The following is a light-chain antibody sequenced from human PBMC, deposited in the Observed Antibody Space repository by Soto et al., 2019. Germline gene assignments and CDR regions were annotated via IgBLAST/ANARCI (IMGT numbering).Light chain of an antibody. CDR3: GTWDDRLDGDYV. CDR2: DND. CDR1: SSNIGDNY. J-gene: IGLJ1*01. Sequence: QSVLTQPPSVSAAPGQQVTISCSGSSSNIGDNYVSWYQHLPGTAPKLVVYDNDRRPSGIPGRFSGSKSGTSATLVITGLQTGDDADYYCGTWDDRLDGDYVFGTGTKLTVL. V-gene: IGLV1-51*01.